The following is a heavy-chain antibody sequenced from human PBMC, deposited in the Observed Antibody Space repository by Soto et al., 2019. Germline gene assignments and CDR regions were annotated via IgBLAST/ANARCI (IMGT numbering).Heavy chain of an antibody. CDR1: GYRISNYW. J-gene: IGHJ4*02. Sequence: GESLKISCKASGYRISNYWIGWVRQMPGRGLEWMGIIYPGDSDTRYSPSFQGQVTISADKSISTAYLHWSSLKASDSAMYYCAPTMVTTHFDYWGLGTLVTVSS. D-gene: IGHD4-17*01. CDR2: IYPGDSDT. CDR3: APTMVTTHFDY. V-gene: IGHV5-51*01.